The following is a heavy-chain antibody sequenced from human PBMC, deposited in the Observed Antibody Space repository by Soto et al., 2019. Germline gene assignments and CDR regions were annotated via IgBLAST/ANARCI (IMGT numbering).Heavy chain of an antibody. D-gene: IGHD4-17*01. V-gene: IGHV1-69*12. J-gene: IGHJ4*02. CDR3: VNGDYVDQFDY. Sequence: QVQLVQSGAEVKKPGSSVKVSCKASGGTFSSYAISWVRQAPGQGLAWMGGIIPIVGTANYAQKFQGRVTITADESTSTAYMELSSLRAEDTDVYYCVNGDYVDQFDYWGQGTLVTVSS. CDR1: GGTFSSYA. CDR2: IIPIVGTA.